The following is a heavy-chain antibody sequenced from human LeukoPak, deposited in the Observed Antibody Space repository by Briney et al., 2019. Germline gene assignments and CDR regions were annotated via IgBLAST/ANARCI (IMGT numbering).Heavy chain of an antibody. J-gene: IGHJ4*02. CDR3: AKDRYSYAFEYSDS. V-gene: IGHV3-30*18. CDR2: ISNDGSKK. D-gene: IGHD5-18*01. Sequence: GGSLRLSCAASGFTFSSYGMHWVRQAPGKGLDWVAVISNDGSKKYYADSVKGRFTISRDNSKNTLSLQVSSLRAEDTAVYYCAKDRYSYAFEYSDSWGQGTLVTASS. CDR1: GFTFSSYG.